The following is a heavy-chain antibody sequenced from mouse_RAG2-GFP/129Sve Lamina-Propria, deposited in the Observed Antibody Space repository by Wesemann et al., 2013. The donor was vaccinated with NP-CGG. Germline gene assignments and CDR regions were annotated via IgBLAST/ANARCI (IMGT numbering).Heavy chain of an antibody. J-gene: IGHJ2*01. V-gene: IGHV1-81*01. D-gene: IGHD2-4*01. CDR1: GYTFTSYG. CDR3: ARSSPIYYDYDKYYFDY. CDR2: IYPNSGST. Sequence: QVQLQQSGAELARPGASVKLSCKASGYTFTSYGISWVKQRTGQGLEWIGEIYPNSGSTNYNEKFKSKATLTVDKSSSTAYMQLSSLTSEDSAVYYCARSSPIYYDYDKYYFDYWGQGTTLTVSS.